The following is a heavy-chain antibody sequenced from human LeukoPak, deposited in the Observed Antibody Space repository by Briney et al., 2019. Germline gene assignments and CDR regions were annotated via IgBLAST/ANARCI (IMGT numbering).Heavy chain of an antibody. V-gene: IGHV3-74*01. D-gene: IGHD6-13*01. CDR1: GFTFTSYW. CDR3: ARDSAGSAWYSPHHH. J-gene: IGHJ5*02. CDR2: INRVGSST. Sequence: HRRSLSLSCAASGFTFTSYWMHSVRQAPGQEVVWVSRINRVGSSTTYADSVKGRFTISRDNAKNTLYLQMNSLRPEDTAVYYCARDSAGSAWYSPHHHWGQGTLVTVSS.